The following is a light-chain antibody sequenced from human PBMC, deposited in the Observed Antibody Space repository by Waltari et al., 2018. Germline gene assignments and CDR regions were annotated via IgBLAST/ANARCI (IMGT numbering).Light chain of an antibody. V-gene: IGLV8-61*01. CDR1: SGSVSTSNY. CDR3: VLYLGSGVWV. CDR2: STN. Sequence: QTVVTQEPSFSVSPGGTVTLTCGLSSGSVSTSNYPSWYQQTPGQAQRTLIYSTNTRSSGVPDRFSGSILGNKAALTITGAQADDESDYYCVLYLGSGVWVFGGGTKLTVL. J-gene: IGLJ3*02.